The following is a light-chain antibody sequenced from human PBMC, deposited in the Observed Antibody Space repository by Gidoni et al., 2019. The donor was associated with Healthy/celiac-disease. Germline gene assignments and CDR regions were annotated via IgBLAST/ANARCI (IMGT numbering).Light chain of an antibody. J-gene: IGKJ2*01. CDR1: QSVSSY. CDR3: QQRSNSGDT. CDR2: DAS. V-gene: IGKV3-11*01. Sequence: EIVFTQSPATLSLSPGERATLSCSASQSVSSYLAWYQQKPGQAPRLLIYDASNRATGIPARFSGSGSGTDFTLTISSLEPEDFAVYYCQQRSNSGDTFGQGTKLEIK.